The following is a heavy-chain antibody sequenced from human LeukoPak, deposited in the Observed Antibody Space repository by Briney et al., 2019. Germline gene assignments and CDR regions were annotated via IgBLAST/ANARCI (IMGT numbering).Heavy chain of an antibody. CDR2: IKSDSGRTT. D-gene: IGHD4-11*01. J-gene: IGHJ4*02. CDR1: GFTFSVAW. Sequence: GGSLRLSCAASGFTFSVAWMSWVRQAPGKGLEWVARIKSDSGRTTEYAAPVRGRFTISRDDSENAVHLQMNSLKTDDTALYYCTKYSNYNTYEYWGEGTLVTVSS. CDR3: TKYSNYNTYEY. V-gene: IGHV3-15*01.